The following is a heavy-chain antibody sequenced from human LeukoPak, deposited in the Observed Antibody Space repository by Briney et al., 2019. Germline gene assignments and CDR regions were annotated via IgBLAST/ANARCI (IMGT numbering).Heavy chain of an antibody. Sequence: GGSLRLSCAASGFTFEDYAMHWVRQAPGKGLEGVSLISGDGGSTYYVDSVEGRFTISRDNSKNSLYLQMNSLRTEDTALYYCAKDWGYYYDSSGYFDYWGQGTLVTVSS. D-gene: IGHD3-22*01. CDR1: GFTFEDYA. V-gene: IGHV3-43*02. CDR3: AKDWGYYYDSSGYFDY. CDR2: ISGDGGST. J-gene: IGHJ4*02.